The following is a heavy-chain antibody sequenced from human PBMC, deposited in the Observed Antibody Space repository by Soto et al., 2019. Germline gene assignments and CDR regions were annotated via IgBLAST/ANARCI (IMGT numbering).Heavy chain of an antibody. CDR3: ASDCSSSSCYYYYYIGV. V-gene: IGHV6-1*01. Sequence: SPTLSLTCAISGDSVSSISSAWNWTRQSPSRGLEWLGRTYYRSKWYNDYAVSVKSRITINPDTSKNQFSLQLNSVTPEDTAGYCCASDCSSSSCYYYYYIGVWGKETTVTVSS. D-gene: IGHD2-2*01. CDR1: GDSVSSISSA. CDR2: TYYRSKWYN. J-gene: IGHJ6*03.